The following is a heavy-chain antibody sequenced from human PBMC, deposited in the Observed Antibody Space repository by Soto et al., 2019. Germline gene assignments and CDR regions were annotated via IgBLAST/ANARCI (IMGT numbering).Heavy chain of an antibody. Sequence: SSVKVSCKASGGTFSSYAISWVRQAPGQGLEWMGGIIPIFGTANYAQKFQGRVTITADESTSTAYMELSSLRSEDTAVYYCARDLEDDHYYYGMDVCGQGTTVTVSS. V-gene: IGHV1-69*13. CDR3: ARDLEDDHYYYGMDV. CDR1: GGTFSSYA. CDR2: IIPIFGTA. D-gene: IGHD1-1*01. J-gene: IGHJ6*02.